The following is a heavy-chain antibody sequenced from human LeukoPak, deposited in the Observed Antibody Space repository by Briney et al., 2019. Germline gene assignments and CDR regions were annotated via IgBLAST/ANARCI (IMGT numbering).Heavy chain of an antibody. CDR2: IYTSGST. J-gene: IGHJ6*03. Sequence: PSETLSLTCTVSGGSISSGSYYWSWIRQPAGKGLEWIGRIYTSGSTNYNPSLKSRVTISVDTSKNQFSLKLSSVTAADTAVYYCARGRAPRYCSGGSCTREYGYYYYYYMDVWGKGTTVTISS. CDR3: ARGRAPRYCSGGSCTREYGYYYYYYMDV. D-gene: IGHD2-15*01. V-gene: IGHV4-61*02. CDR1: GGSISSGSYY.